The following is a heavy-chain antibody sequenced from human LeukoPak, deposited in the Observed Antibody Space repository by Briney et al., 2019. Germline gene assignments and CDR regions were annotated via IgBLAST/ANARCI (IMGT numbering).Heavy chain of an antibody. CDR3: AREAGSGWDYYFDY. CDR2: IYSGGST. V-gene: IGHV3-66*01. J-gene: IGHJ4*02. CDR1: GFTVSSNY. Sequence: QTGGSLRLSCAASGFTVSSNYMSWVRQAPGKGLEWVSVIYSGGSTYYADSVKGRFTISRDNSKNTLYLQMNSLRAEDTAVYYCAREAGSGWDYYFDYWGQGTLDTVSS. D-gene: IGHD3-22*01.